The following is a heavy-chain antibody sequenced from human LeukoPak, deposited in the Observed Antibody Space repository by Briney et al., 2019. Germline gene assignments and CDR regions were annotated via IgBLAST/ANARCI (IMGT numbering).Heavy chain of an antibody. CDR2: IYSGGST. CDR1: GFTVSSNY. D-gene: IGHD2-2*01. V-gene: IGHV3-66*01. J-gene: IGHJ4*02. CDR3: ARVAVPATAMGIDH. Sequence: GGSLRLSCAASGFTVSSNYMSWVRQAPGKGLEWVSVIYSGGSTYYADSVKGRFTISRDNSKNTLYLQMNSLRAEDTAVYYCARVAVPATAMGIDHWGQGLVVTVAS.